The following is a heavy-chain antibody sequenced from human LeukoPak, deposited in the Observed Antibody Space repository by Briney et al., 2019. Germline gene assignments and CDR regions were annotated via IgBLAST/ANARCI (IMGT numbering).Heavy chain of an antibody. CDR3: VREVKVTKEIDY. D-gene: IGHD4-17*01. Sequence: PGGSLRLSCAASGFTFSSYAMHWVRQAPGKGLEWVAVISYDGSNKYYADSVKGRFTISRDNSKNTLYLRMNSLRAEDTAVYYCVREVKVTKEIDYWGQGTQVTVSS. V-gene: IGHV3-30-3*01. CDR2: ISYDGSNK. J-gene: IGHJ4*02. CDR1: GFTFSSYA.